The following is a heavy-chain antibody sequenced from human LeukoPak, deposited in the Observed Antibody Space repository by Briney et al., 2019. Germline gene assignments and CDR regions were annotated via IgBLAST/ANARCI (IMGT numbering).Heavy chain of an antibody. V-gene: IGHV4-4*07. CDR1: GGSISSYY. CDR3: ARVFCSGGNCYHFDY. J-gene: IGHJ4*02. CDR2: IYTSGST. Sequence: NPSETLSLTCTVSGGSISSYYWSWIRQPAGKGLEWIGRIYTSGSTNYNPSLKSRVTMSVDTSKNQFSLKLSSVTAADTAVYYCARVFCSGGNCYHFDYWGQGTLVTVSS. D-gene: IGHD2-15*01.